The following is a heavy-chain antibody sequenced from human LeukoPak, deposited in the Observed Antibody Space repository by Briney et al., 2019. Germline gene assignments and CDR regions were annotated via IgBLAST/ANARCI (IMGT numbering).Heavy chain of an antibody. CDR1: GGSIRSSSYY. Sequence: PSETLSLTRTVSGGSIRSSSYYWGWIREPPGKGLEWIGSIYYSGSTYYNPSLKSRVTISVDTSKYQCSLRLSSVTAADTAVYYCARRDFWSGYFDYWGQGTLVTVSS. D-gene: IGHD3-3*01. V-gene: IGHV4-39*01. CDR3: ARRDFWSGYFDY. CDR2: IYYSGST. J-gene: IGHJ4*02.